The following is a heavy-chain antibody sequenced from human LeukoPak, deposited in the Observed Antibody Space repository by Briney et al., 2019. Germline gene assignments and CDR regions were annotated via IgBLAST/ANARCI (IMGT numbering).Heavy chain of an antibody. D-gene: IGHD6-13*01. Sequence: PSETLSLTCTVSGGSISSGDYYWSWIRQPPGKGLEWIGYIYYSGSTYYNPSLKSRVTISVDTSKNQFSLKLSSVTAADTAVYYCAREGSSSWNFDYWGQGTLVTVSS. CDR3: AREGSSSWNFDY. CDR1: GGSISSGDYY. V-gene: IGHV4-30-4*01. J-gene: IGHJ4*02. CDR2: IYYSGST.